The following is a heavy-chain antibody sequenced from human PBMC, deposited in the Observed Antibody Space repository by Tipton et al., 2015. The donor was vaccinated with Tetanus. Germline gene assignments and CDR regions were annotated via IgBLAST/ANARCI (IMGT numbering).Heavy chain of an antibody. J-gene: IGHJ4*02. V-gene: IGHV3-30*02. CDR1: GFSFTTYG. Sequence: QLVQSGGGVVQPGGSLRLSCAASGFSFTTYGMHWVRQAPGKGLEWVAFMEHDGSRTSYADSAKGRFTVSRDNSRNTLFLQMNSLRVEDTAMYYCAKKGVSVTYPNHFDYWGQGTLVTVSS. D-gene: IGHD4-17*01. CDR3: AKKGVSVTYPNHFDY. CDR2: MEHDGSRT.